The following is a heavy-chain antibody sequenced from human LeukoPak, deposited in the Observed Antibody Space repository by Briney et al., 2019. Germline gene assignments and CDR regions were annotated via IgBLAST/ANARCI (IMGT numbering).Heavy chain of an antibody. J-gene: IGHJ5*02. V-gene: IGHV4-34*01. CDR1: GGSFSAYY. Sequence: SETLSLTCAVYGGSFSAYYWGWIRQPPGKGLEWSGEIDHSGFPNYNPSLKSRFTISVDTSKNQFSLKLSSVTAADTAVYYCARVNNWFDPWGQGTLVTVSS. CDR2: IDHSGFP. CDR3: ARVNNWFDP.